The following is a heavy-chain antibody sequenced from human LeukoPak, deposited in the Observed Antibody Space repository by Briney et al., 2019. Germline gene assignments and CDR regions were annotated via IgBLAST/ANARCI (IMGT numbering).Heavy chain of an antibody. CDR3: AKVAEHYGDYSFDY. V-gene: IGHV3-53*01. CDR1: GLTVRNNF. J-gene: IGHJ4*02. D-gene: IGHD4-17*01. Sequence: GGSLRLSCAASGLTVRNNFMSWVRQAPGKGLEWVSVLYSDGTTHYEDSVKGRFTISRDNSKNTLYLQMNSLRAEDTAVYYCAKVAEHYGDYSFDYWGQGTLVTVSS. CDR2: LYSDGTT.